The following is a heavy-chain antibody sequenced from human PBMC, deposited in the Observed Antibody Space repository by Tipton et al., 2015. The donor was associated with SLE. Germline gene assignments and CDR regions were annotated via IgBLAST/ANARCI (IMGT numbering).Heavy chain of an antibody. CDR3: ARHDGDLEAFEI. CDR1: GYTFTTYW. V-gene: IGHV5-51*01. CDR2: IYPGNSDT. J-gene: IGHJ3*02. Sequence: QLVQSGAEVKKPGESLKISCKGSGYTFTTYWIGWVRQMPGKGLEWMGIIYPGNSDTRYSPSFQGQVTFSGDKSISTASLQWSSLKASDPAMYYCARHDGDLEAFEIWGQGTLVTVFS. D-gene: IGHD4-17*01.